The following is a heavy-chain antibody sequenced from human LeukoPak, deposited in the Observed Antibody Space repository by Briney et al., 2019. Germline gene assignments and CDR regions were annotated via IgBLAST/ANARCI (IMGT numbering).Heavy chain of an antibody. J-gene: IGHJ4*02. V-gene: IGHV1-18*01. CDR3: ARDSPEISAWYF. CDR1: GLHYARSG. Sequence: VEASCKASGLHYARSGTTSLRHAPGHGLGWLGFFSAYTGVAILAPRLKRRVSKTRATSTNTTFLHLRSLRSDDTAVYYCARDSPEISAWYFCGQGTLITVSS. CDR2: FSAYTGVA. D-gene: IGHD3-3*02.